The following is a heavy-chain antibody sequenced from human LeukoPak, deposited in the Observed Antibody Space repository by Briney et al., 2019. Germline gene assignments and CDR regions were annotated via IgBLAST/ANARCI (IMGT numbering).Heavy chain of an antibody. J-gene: IGHJ5*02. Sequence: SETLSLTCTVSGGSISSSSYYWGWIRQPPGKGLEWIGSIYYSGSTYYNPSLKSRVTISVDTSKNQFSLKLSSVTAADTAVYYCARDQRDSSGYYFRSGWFDPWGQGTLVTVSS. CDR1: GGSISSSSYY. CDR3: ARDQRDSSGYYFRSGWFDP. D-gene: IGHD3-22*01. V-gene: IGHV4-39*07. CDR2: IYYSGST.